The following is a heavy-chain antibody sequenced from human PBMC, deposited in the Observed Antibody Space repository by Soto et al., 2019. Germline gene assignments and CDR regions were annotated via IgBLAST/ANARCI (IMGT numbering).Heavy chain of an antibody. CDR3: ARERLCSGGSCYNWFDP. Sequence: SVKVSCKASGGTFSSYAISWVRQAPGQGLEWMGGIIPIFGTANYAQKFQGRVTITADESTSTAYMELSSLRSEDTAVYYCARERLCSGGSCYNWFDPWGQGTLVTISS. V-gene: IGHV1-69*13. CDR2: IIPIFGTA. D-gene: IGHD2-15*01. CDR1: GGTFSSYA. J-gene: IGHJ5*02.